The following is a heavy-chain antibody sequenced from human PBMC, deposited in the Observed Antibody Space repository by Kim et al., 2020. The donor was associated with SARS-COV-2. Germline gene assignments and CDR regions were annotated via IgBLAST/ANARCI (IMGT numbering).Heavy chain of an antibody. CDR1: GFTFSSYG. CDR2: IWYDGSNK. J-gene: IGHJ3*02. Sequence: GGSLRLSCAASGFTFSSYGMHWVRQAPGKGLEWVAVIWYDGSNKYYADSVKGRFTISRDNSKNTLYLQMNSLRAEDTAVYYCARGDRAGGAFDIWGQGTMVTVSS. CDR3: ARGDRAGGAFDI. V-gene: IGHV3-33*01. D-gene: IGHD5-18*01.